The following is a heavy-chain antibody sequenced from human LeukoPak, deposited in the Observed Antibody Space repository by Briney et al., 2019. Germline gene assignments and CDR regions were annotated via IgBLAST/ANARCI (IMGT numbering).Heavy chain of an antibody. D-gene: IGHD3-10*01. CDR3: ARDLSMVRGVSRQPPDY. CDR2: IWYDGSNK. CDR1: GFTFSSYG. Sequence: GGSLRLSCAASGFTFSSYGMHWVRQAPGKGLEWVAVIWYDGSNKYYADSVKGRFTISRDNSKNTLYLQMNSLRAEDTAVYYCARDLSMVRGVSRQPPDYWGQGTLVPVSS. J-gene: IGHJ4*02. V-gene: IGHV3-33*01.